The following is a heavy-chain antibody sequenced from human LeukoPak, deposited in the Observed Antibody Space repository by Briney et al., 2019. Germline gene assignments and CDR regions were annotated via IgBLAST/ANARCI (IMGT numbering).Heavy chain of an antibody. CDR1: GYTFTGYY. Sequence: ASVKVSCKASGYTFTGYYMHWVRQAPGQGLEWMGWINPNSGGTNYAQKFQGRVTMTRDTSISTAYMELSRLRSDNTAVYYCARGNYDFWSGYPFDYWGQGTLVTVSS. J-gene: IGHJ4*02. D-gene: IGHD3-3*01. V-gene: IGHV1-2*02. CDR3: ARGNYDFWSGYPFDY. CDR2: INPNSGGT.